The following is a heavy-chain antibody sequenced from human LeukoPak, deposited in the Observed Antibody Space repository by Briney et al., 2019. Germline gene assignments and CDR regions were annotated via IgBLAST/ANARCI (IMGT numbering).Heavy chain of an antibody. CDR3: ARMNGDYGFRNYFYHGSDV. J-gene: IGHJ6*02. D-gene: IGHD4-17*01. V-gene: IGHV4-59*08. CDR2: MYYSGST. Sequence: SETLSLTYTVSGASISGYYWNWIRQPPGKGLEWIGYMYYSGSTNYNPSLKSRVTMSGDTSKNELSLKLSSVTAADTAVYYCARMNGDYGFRNYFYHGSDVWGQGTTVTVSS. CDR1: GASISGYY.